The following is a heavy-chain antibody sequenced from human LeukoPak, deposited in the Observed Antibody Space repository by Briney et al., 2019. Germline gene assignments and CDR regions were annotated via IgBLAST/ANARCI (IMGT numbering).Heavy chain of an antibody. V-gene: IGHV3-7*01. CDR1: GFTFSSYW. CDR3: ARDVTALDS. J-gene: IGHJ4*02. CDR2: INQGGSEK. Sequence: GGSLRLSGAAYGFTFSSYWMSWVRQAPEKGLEWVANINQGGSEKYYVDSVRGRFTISRDNAKNSLYLQMNSLRADDTAVYYCARDVTALDSWGQGTLVTVSS. D-gene: IGHD2-2*01.